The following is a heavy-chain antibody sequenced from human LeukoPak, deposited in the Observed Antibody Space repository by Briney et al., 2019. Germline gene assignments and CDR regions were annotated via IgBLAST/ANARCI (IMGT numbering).Heavy chain of an antibody. CDR2: IIPIFGTA. V-gene: IGHV1-69*05. J-gene: IGHJ4*02. CDR3: AEGWSSSSSFDY. CDR1: RGTFSSYA. D-gene: IGHD6-6*01. Sequence: SVKVSCKASRGTFSSYAISWVRQAPGQGLEWMGRIIPIFGTANYAQKFQGRVTITTDESTSTAYMELSSLRSEDTVVYYCAEGWSSSSSFDYWGQGTLVTVSS.